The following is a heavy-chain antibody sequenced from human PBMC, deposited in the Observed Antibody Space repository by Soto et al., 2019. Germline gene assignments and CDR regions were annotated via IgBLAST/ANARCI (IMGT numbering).Heavy chain of an antibody. Sequence: PSETLSLTCAVFGGSISNSNWWTWVRQPPVKGLDWIGEIFHSGSTNYNSSLMGRVTISVDKANNQFSRKLSSVTAADTAVYYCAHRPIVGAAIWGQGTLVNVSS. V-gene: IGHV4-4*02. CDR2: IFHSGST. J-gene: IGHJ4*02. D-gene: IGHD1-26*01. CDR3: AHRPIVGAAI. CDR1: GGSISNSNW.